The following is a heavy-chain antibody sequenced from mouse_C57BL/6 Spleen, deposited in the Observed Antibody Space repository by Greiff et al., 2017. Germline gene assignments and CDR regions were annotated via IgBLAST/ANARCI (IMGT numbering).Heavy chain of an antibody. CDR2: IYPSDSET. V-gene: IGHV1-61*01. CDR1: GYTFTSYW. J-gene: IGHJ3*01. CDR3: ARSYSNWGFAL. D-gene: IGHD2-5*01. Sequence: QVQLQQPGAELVRPGSSVKLSCKASGYTFTSYWMDWVKQRPGQGLEWIGNIYPSDSETHYNQKFKDKATLTVDKSSSTAYMQLSSLTSEDSAVYYCARSYSNWGFALWGQETLGTVSA.